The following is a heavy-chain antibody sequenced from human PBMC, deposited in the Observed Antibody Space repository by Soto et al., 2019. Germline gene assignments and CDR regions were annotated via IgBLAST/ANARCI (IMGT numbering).Heavy chain of an antibody. D-gene: IGHD3-16*01. V-gene: IGHV5-51*01. J-gene: IGHJ4*02. CDR3: ARQISFVCDS. CDR1: GYKLGSTW. Sequence: GESLKISCEGAGYKLGSTWIGWVRRKPGKGLEWMGIIKPGTSDIRYSPSFRGQVTISADEAANTAFLQWSSLKTSDTAIYYCARQISFVCDSWGQGTLVTVSS. CDR2: IKPGTSDI.